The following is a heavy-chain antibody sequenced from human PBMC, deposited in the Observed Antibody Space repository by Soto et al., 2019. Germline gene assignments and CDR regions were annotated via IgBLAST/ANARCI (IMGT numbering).Heavy chain of an antibody. CDR1: GGSISSGGYY. Sequence: SETLSLTCTVSGGSISSGGYYWSWIRQHPGKGLEWIGYIYYSGSTYYNPSLKGRVTISVDTSKNQFSLKLSSVTAADTAVYYCARDTTHRPPDYGDYGEYFQHWGQGTLVTVSS. CDR2: IYYSGST. D-gene: IGHD4-17*01. V-gene: IGHV4-31*03. J-gene: IGHJ1*01. CDR3: ARDTTHRPPDYGDYGEYFQH.